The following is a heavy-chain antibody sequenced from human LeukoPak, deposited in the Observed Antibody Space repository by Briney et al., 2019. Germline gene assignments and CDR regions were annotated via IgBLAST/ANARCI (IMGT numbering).Heavy chain of an antibody. CDR2: ISYDGNNK. CDR1: GFTFSNYG. Sequence: PGGSLRLSCAASGFTFSNYGMHWVRQAPGKGLEWVAVISYDGNNKYNADSVKGRFTISRNNSRNTLYLQMNSLRAEDTAVYYCAKVGDSSSQRRGETSEYLQHWGQGTLVTVSS. J-gene: IGHJ1*01. CDR3: AKVGDSSSQRRGETSEYLQH. V-gene: IGHV3-30*18. D-gene: IGHD6-13*01.